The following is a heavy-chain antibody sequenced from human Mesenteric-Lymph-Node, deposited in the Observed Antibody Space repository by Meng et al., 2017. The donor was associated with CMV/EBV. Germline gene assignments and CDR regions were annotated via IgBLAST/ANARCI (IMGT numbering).Heavy chain of an antibody. CDR2: INPNSGGT. V-gene: IGHV1-2*02. Sequence: ASVKVSCKASGYTFTGYYIHWVRQAPGQGPEWMGWINPNSGGTHSAQKFEGRITMTRDTSISTAYMDLSRLRSDDTAVYYCARDLHYDSSGYQFWGQGTLVTVSS. CDR3: ARDLHYDSSGYQF. D-gene: IGHD3-22*01. J-gene: IGHJ4*02. CDR1: GYTFTGYY.